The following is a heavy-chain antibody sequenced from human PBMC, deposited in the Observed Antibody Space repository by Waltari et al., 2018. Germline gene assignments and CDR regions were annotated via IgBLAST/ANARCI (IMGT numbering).Heavy chain of an antibody. CDR1: GYSISSGSY. D-gene: IGHD7-27*01. CDR3: ARDRWGSFDY. V-gene: IGHV4-38-2*02. CDR2: IYHSGST. J-gene: IGHJ4*02. Sequence: QVQLQESGPGLVKPSETLSLTCAVSGYSISSGSYWGWIRQPPGKGLEWIGSIYHSGSTYYNPSLKSRVTISVDTSKNQFSLKLSSVTAADTAVYYCARDRWGSFDYWGQGTLVTVSS.